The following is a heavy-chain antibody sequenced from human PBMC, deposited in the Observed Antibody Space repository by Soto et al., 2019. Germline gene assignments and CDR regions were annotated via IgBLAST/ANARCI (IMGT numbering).Heavy chain of an antibody. D-gene: IGHD4-17*01. V-gene: IGHV3-49*04. CDR1: GFTFGDYA. CDR3: TSFYGDYVSDWFDP. Sequence: GGSLRLSCTASGFTFGDYAMSWVRQAPGKGLEWVGFIRSKAYGGTTEYAASVKGRFTISRDDSKSIAYLQMNSLKAEDTAVYYCTSFYGDYVSDWFDPWGQGTLVTVSS. CDR2: IRSKAYGGTT. J-gene: IGHJ5*02.